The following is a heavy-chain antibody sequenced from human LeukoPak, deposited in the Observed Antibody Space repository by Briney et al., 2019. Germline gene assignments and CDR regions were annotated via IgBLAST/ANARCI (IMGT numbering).Heavy chain of an antibody. V-gene: IGHV3-21*01. J-gene: IGHJ5*02. Sequence: PGGSLRLSCAASGFTFSSYSMNWVRQAPGKGLEWVSSISSSSSYIYYADSVKGRFTISRDNAKNSLYLQMNSLRAEDTAVYYCARDILLWFGETPEWFDPWGQGTLVTVSS. CDR3: ARDILLWFGETPEWFDP. CDR1: GFTFSSYS. D-gene: IGHD3-10*01. CDR2: ISSSSSYI.